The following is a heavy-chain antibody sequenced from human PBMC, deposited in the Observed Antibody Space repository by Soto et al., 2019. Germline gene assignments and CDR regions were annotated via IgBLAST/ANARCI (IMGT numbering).Heavy chain of an antibody. V-gene: IGHV4-30-4*01. CDR2: IYYSGST. J-gene: IGHJ5*02. Sequence: PSETLSLTCTVSGGSISSGDYYWSWIRQPPGKGLEWIGYIYYSGSTYYNPSLKSRVTISVDTSKNQFSLKLSSVTAADTAVYYCARGDVEYSSSSHLGWFDPWGQATLVTVSS. CDR3: ARGDVEYSSSSHLGWFDP. CDR1: GGSISSGDYY. D-gene: IGHD6-6*01.